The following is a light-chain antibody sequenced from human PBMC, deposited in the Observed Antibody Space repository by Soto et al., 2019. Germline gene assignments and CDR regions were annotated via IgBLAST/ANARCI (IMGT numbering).Light chain of an antibody. Sequence: EIVMTQSPATLSVSPGERATLSCRATQSVSSNLAWYQQRPGQAPRLLIYGASTRATDVPARFSGSGSGTEFTLTISSLQSEDFVVYYCQHYDNWPLTFGGGTKVEIK. V-gene: IGKV3-15*01. J-gene: IGKJ4*01. CDR3: QHYDNWPLT. CDR2: GAS. CDR1: QSVSSN.